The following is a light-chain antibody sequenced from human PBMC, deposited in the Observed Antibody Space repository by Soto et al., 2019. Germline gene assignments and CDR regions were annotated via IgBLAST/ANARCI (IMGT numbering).Light chain of an antibody. CDR3: QQYYSTPWT. Sequence: DIVLTQSPDSLAVSLGERATINCKSSQGVLYSSNNKNYLVWYQQKPGQPPKLLFYWASTRESGVPDRFSGSGSGTDFTLTINSLQAEDVAVYYCQQYYSTPWTFGKGTKVEIK. CDR1: QGVLYSSNNKNY. J-gene: IGKJ1*01. CDR2: WAS. V-gene: IGKV4-1*01.